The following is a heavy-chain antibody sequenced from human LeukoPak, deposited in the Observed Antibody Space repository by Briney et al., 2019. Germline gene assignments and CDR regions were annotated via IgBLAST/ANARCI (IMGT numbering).Heavy chain of an antibody. CDR2: IYTSGST. D-gene: IGHD1-26*01. Sequence: SETLSLTCTVSGGSISSYYWSWIRQPAGKGLEWIGRIYTSGSTNYNSSLKSRVSMSVDTSKNQFSLKLSSVTAADTAVFYCARDNSGSYREFDYWGQGTLVTVSS. J-gene: IGHJ4*02. V-gene: IGHV4-4*07. CDR3: ARDNSGSYREFDY. CDR1: GGSISSYY.